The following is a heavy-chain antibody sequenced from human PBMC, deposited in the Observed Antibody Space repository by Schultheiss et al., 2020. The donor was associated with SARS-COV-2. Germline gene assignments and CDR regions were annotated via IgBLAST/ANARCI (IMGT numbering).Heavy chain of an antibody. CDR1: GGSISSYY. D-gene: IGHD3-10*01. V-gene: IGHV4-4*07. Sequence: SETLSLTCTVSGGSISSYYWSWIRQPAGKGLEWIGRIYTSGSTNYNPSLKSRVTISVDTSKNQFSLHLNSVTPEDTAVYYCAGDHFRGNFDSWGQGTLVTVSS. CDR3: AGDHFRGNFDS. J-gene: IGHJ4*02. CDR2: IYTSGST.